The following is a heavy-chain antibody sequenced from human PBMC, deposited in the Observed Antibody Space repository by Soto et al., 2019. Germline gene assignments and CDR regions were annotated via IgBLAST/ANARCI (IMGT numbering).Heavy chain of an antibody. CDR2: IIPIFGTA. D-gene: IGHD2-15*01. Sequence: ASVKVSCKASGGTFSSYAISWVRQAPGQGLEWMGGIIPIFGTANYAQKFQGRVTITADESTSTAYMELRSLRPDDTAVYYCARADYCRGSSCFRTDHSHSALDVWGQGTTVTVSS. CDR3: ARADYCRGSSCFRTDHSHSALDV. J-gene: IGHJ6*02. V-gene: IGHV1-69*13. CDR1: GGTFSSYA.